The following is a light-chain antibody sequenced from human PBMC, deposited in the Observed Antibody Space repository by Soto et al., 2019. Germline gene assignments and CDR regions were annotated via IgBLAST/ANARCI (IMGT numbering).Light chain of an antibody. CDR3: QQYGSSLMYT. CDR2: AAS. V-gene: IGKV3-20*01. CDR1: QNVSSSY. J-gene: IGKJ2*01. Sequence: EIVLTQSPGTLSLSPGERVTLSCRASQNVSSSYLAWYQQKPGQAPRLLIYAASSRATGIPDTFSGSGSGTDFTLTISRLEPEDFAVYYCQQYGSSLMYTFGQGTKLEIK.